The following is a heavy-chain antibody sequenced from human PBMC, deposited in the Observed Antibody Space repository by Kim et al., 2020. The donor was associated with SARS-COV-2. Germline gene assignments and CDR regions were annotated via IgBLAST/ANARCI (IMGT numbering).Heavy chain of an antibody. D-gene: IGHD6-13*01. V-gene: IGHV1-2*06. Sequence: ASVKVSCKASGYTFTGYYMHWVRQAPGQGLEWMGRINPNSGGTNYAQKFQGRVTMTRDTSISTAYMELSRLRSDDTAVYYCARVSRTILVYSSSWSIPFDYWGQGTLVTVSS. CDR1: GYTFTGYY. CDR2: INPNSGGT. CDR3: ARVSRTILVYSSSWSIPFDY. J-gene: IGHJ4*02.